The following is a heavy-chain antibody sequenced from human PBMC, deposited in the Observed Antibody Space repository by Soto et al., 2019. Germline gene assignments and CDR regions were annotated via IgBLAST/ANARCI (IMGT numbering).Heavy chain of an antibody. CDR1: GYTFTGYY. D-gene: IGHD3-10*01. CDR2: INPNSGGT. J-gene: IGHJ3*02. V-gene: IGHV1-2*04. CDR3: ARSGILWFGELSSRRFDI. Sequence: ASVKVSCKASGYTFTGYYMHWVRQAPGQGLEWMGWINPNSGGTNYAQKFQGWVTMTRDTSISTAYMELSRLRSDDTAVYYCARSGILWFGELSSRRFDIWGQGTMVTVSS.